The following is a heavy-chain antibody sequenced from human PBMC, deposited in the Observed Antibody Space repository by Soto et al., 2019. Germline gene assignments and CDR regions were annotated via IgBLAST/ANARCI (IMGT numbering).Heavy chain of an antibody. CDR2: IYYSGST. CDR1: GRSISSGGYY. D-gene: IGHD3-22*01. V-gene: IGHV4-31*03. Sequence: SETLSLTCTVSGRSISSGGYYWSWIRQHPGKGLEWIGYIYYSGSTYYNPSLKSRVTISVDTSKNQFSLKLSSVTAADTAVYYCARLGTPPRRNYYDSSGYYRYFDYWGQGTLVTVSS. J-gene: IGHJ4*02. CDR3: ARLGTPPRRNYYDSSGYYRYFDY.